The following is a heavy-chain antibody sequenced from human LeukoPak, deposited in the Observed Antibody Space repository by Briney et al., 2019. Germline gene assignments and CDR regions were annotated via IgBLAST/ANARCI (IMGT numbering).Heavy chain of an antibody. CDR3: ARGLLFGYNEYYYYYMDV. CDR1: GYTFTSYD. J-gene: IGHJ6*03. V-gene: IGHV1-8*01. Sequence: ASVKVSCKASGYTFTSYDINWVRQATGRGLEWMGWMNPNSGNTGYAQKFQGRVTMTRNTSISTAYMELSSLRSEDTAVYYCARGLLFGYNEYYYYYMDVWGKGTTVTISS. CDR2: MNPNSGNT. D-gene: IGHD5-24*01.